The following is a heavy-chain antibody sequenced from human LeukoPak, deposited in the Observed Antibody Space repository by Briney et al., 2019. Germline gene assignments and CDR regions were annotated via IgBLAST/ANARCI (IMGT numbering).Heavy chain of an antibody. V-gene: IGHV1-2*02. CDR3: ARGGPSRGTGFYYFDY. D-gene: IGHD6-19*01. CDR1: GYTFTGYY. J-gene: IGHJ4*02. CDR2: INPNNGGT. Sequence: ASVKVSCKASGYTFTGYYMHWVRQVPGQGLEWMGWINPNNGGTNYAQKFQGRVTMTRDTSISIVYMELSRLRSDDTAVYYCARGGPSRGTGFYYFDYWGQGTLVTASS.